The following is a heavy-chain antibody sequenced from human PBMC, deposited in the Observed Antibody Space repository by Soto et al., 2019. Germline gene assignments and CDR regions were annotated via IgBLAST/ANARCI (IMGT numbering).Heavy chain of an antibody. Sequence: PGGALGLSCAAPGFSFGSELIHWVRQVPGGGLMWVSRINTDGSGTSYADSVKGRFTISRDNSKDTLYLQMNSLRAEDTAVYYCARDRPGEQHYFDFWGHGILVTVSS. CDR2: INTDGSGT. CDR3: ARDRPGEQHYFDF. V-gene: IGHV3-74*01. D-gene: IGHD6-6*01. J-gene: IGHJ4*01. CDR1: GFSFGSEL.